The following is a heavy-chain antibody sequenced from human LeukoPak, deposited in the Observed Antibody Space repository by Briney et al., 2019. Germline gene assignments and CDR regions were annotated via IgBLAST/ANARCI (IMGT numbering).Heavy chain of an antibody. J-gene: IGHJ5*02. CDR1: GFTFSSYG. CDR2: IRYDGSNK. V-gene: IGHV3-30*02. Sequence: RGSLRLSCAASGFTFSSYGMHWVRQAPGKGLEWVAFIRYDGSNKYYADSVKGRFTISRDNSKNTLYLQMNSLRAEDTAVYYCAKDRKRITIFGVVTRQPYNWFDPWGQGTLVTVSS. D-gene: IGHD3-3*01. CDR3: AKDRKRITIFGVVTRQPYNWFDP.